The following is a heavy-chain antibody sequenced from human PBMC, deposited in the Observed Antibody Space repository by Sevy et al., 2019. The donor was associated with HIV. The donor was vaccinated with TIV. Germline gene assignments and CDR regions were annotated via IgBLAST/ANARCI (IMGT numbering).Heavy chain of an antibody. D-gene: IGHD4-17*01. J-gene: IGHJ4*02. CDR1: GFTFSSYG. Sequence: GGSLRLSCAASGFTFSSYGMHWVRQAPGKGLEWVALIWFDGSNTYYADSVKGRFTISRDIAKNTLNFQMNSLRGEDTAVYYCARGLEFYDNGAYGHAFMHDYWGQGTLVTVSS. V-gene: IGHV3-33*01. CDR3: ARGLEFYDNGAYGHAFMHDY. CDR2: IWFDGSNT.